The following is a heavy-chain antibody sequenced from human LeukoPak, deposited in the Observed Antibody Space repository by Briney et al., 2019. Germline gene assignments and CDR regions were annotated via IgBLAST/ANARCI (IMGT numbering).Heavy chain of an antibody. CDR1: GYTFSSYG. J-gene: IGHJ3*02. V-gene: IGHV1-18*01. CDR2: ISVINSGNT. CDR3: SREFPFCGADCFSGVFDI. Sequence: ASVKVSCKASGYTFSSYGINWVRQAPGQGLEWMGWISVINSGNTRYAQNFQGRLTMTTDTSTTTAYMELRSLRSDDTAVYYCSREFPFCGADCFSGVFDIWGQGTMVAVS. D-gene: IGHD2-21*02.